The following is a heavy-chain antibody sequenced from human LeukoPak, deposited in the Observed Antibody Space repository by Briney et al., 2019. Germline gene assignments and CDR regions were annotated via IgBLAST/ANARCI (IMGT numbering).Heavy chain of an antibody. V-gene: IGHV3-21*01. CDR1: GFTFSSYS. Sequence: PGGSLRLSCAASGFTFSSYSMNRVRQAPGKGLEWVSSISSSSSYIYYADSVKGRFTISRDNSKNTLYLQMNSLRAEDTAVYYCAKDLIGNDDALFDYWGQGTLVTVSS. CDR2: ISSSSSYI. CDR3: AKDLIGNDDALFDY. J-gene: IGHJ4*02. D-gene: IGHD1-1*01.